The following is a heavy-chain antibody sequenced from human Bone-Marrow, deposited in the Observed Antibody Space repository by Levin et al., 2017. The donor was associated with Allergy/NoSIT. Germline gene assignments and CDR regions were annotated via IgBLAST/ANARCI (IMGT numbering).Heavy chain of an antibody. CDR3: ARHYCSNGVCYPPPGDYYGMDV. CDR1: GGSLSGSYYY. V-gene: IGHV4-39*01. D-gene: IGHD2-8*01. CDR2: IHSSGSTT. J-gene: IGHJ6*02. Sequence: SQTLSLTCTVSGGSLSGSYYYWAWIRQPPGKGLEWIGSIHSSGSTTYYNPSLKSQVTIFVDTSKNQIRPRLTSVTAADTAVHYCARHYCSNGVCYPPPGDYYGMDVWGQGTTVTVSS.